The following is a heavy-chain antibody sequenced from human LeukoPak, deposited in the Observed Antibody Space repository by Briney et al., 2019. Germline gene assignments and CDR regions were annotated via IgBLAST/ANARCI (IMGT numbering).Heavy chain of an antibody. J-gene: IGHJ4*02. D-gene: IGHD6-13*01. CDR2: ISGSGTTT. Sequence: GGSLRLSCAASGFTFSTYAMSWVRQAPGKGLEWVSSISGSGTTTYCADSVKGRFTIYRENSKNTLFLQMYSLAAEDTALYYCARHQTSYSSSSYTQDWGQGTLVTVSS. CDR3: ARHQTSYSSSSYTQD. V-gene: IGHV3-23*01. CDR1: GFTFSTYA.